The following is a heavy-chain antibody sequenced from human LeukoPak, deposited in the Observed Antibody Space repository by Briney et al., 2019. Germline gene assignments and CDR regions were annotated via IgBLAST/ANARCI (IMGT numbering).Heavy chain of an antibody. D-gene: IGHD2-2*02. CDR1: GFTFSSYS. V-gene: IGHV3-21*01. Sequence: PRGSLRLSCAASGFTFSSYSMNWVRQAPGKGLEWVSSISSSSSYIYYADSVKGRFTISRDNAKNSLYLQMNSLRAEDTAVYYCARGNRYCSSTSCYNVSYYYYMDVWGKGTTVTVSS. CDR3: ARGNRYCSSTSCYNVSYYYYMDV. J-gene: IGHJ6*03. CDR2: ISSSSSYI.